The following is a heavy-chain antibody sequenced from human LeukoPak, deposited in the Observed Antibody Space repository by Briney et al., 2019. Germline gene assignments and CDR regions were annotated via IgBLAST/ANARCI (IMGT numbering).Heavy chain of an antibody. J-gene: IGHJ4*02. CDR3: AGGGYSSSWYPY. CDR1: GFTFSSYG. V-gene: IGHV3-33*01. D-gene: IGHD6-13*01. CDR2: IWYDGSNK. Sequence: GGSLRLSCAASGFTFSSYGMHWVRQAPGKGLEWVAVIWYDGSNKYCADSVKGRFTISRDNSKNTLYLQMNSLRAEDTAVYYCAGGGYSSSWYPYWGQGTLVTVSS.